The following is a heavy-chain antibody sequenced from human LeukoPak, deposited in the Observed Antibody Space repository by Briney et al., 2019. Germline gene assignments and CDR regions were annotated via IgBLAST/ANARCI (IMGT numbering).Heavy chain of an antibody. D-gene: IGHD4-17*01. CDR2: ISSSSSYI. CDR1: GFTFSNYS. V-gene: IGHV3-21*01. CDR3: ASEGSDYGSYYYYYYMDV. Sequence: GGSLRLSCAASGFTFSNYSMNWVRQAPGKGLEWVSSISSSSSYIYYADSVKGRFTISRDNSKNTLYLQMNSLRAEDTAVYYCASEGSDYGSYYYYYYMDVWGKGTTVTISS. J-gene: IGHJ6*03.